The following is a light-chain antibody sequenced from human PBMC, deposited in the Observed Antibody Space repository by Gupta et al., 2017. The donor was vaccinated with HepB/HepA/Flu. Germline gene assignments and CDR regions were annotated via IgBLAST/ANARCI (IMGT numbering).Light chain of an antibody. Sequence: SVLTQPPSASGTPGQRVTISCSGSSSNIGTNYVYWYKQLPGTAPQLLIYKTNQRPSWVPDRFSGSKSATSASLAISGLRSEDEVDYYGAAWDDSVSGPVFGGGTKLTV. CDR1: SSNIGTNY. CDR3: AAWDDSVSGPV. V-gene: IGLV1-47*01. J-gene: IGLJ3*02. CDR2: KTN.